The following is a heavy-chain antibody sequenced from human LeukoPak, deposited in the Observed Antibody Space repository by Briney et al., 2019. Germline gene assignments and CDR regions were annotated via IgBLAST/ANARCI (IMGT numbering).Heavy chain of an antibody. D-gene: IGHD3-10*01. J-gene: IGHJ5*02. V-gene: IGHV4-59*01. Sequence: PSETLSLTCTVSGGSISSYYWSWIRQPPGKGLEWIGYIYYSGSTNYKPSLKSRVTISVDTSKNQFSLKLSSVTAADTAVYYCAGGGFTGAGNAFWFDPWGQGTLVTVSS. CDR3: AGGGFTGAGNAFWFDP. CDR2: IYYSGST. CDR1: GGSISSYY.